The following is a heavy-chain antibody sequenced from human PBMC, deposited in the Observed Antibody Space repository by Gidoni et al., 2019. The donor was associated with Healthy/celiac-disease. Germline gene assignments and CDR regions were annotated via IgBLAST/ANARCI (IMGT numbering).Heavy chain of an antibody. D-gene: IGHD5-18*01. J-gene: IGHJ6*02. CDR3: AIARNSYAYYYYGMDV. CDR2: MNPNSGNT. CDR1: GYTFSSYD. Sequence: QVQRVQSGAEVKKPGASVKIHCKASGYTFSSYDINWVRQATGQGLEWMGWMNPNSGNTGFAQKFQGRVTMTRNTSISTAYMELSSLRSEDTAVYYCAIARNSYAYYYYGMDVWGQGTTVTVSS. V-gene: IGHV1-8*01.